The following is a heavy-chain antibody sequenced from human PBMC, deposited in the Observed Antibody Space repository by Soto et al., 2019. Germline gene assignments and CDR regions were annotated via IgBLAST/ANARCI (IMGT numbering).Heavy chain of an antibody. J-gene: IGHJ4*02. CDR1: VGSSTSSPSY. D-gene: IGHD2-8*02. V-gene: IGHV4-39*01. Sequence: ETLSLTCTVSVGSSTSSPSYWGWILQPPGKGLEWIGSTYFGGSTYYNPSLTGRVTISVDTSKNQVSLNLNSVTAADTAVYYCARPRHHTALVFDYWGQGALVTVSS. CDR2: TYFGGST. CDR3: ARPRHHTALVFDY.